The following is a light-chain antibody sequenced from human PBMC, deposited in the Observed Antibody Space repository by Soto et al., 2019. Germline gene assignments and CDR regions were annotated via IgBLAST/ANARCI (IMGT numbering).Light chain of an antibody. V-gene: IGKV1-39*01. Sequence: DVQMTQSPSSLSASVGDRVTIACRASQTVSKFVNWYQQKPGKVPDLLIYSASTLYSGVPSRFSGSGSGTEFTLAISNLQPEDFATYYCRQTYTLPRTFAQGTKVDIK. J-gene: IGKJ1*01. CDR3: RQTYTLPRT. CDR1: QTVSKF. CDR2: SAS.